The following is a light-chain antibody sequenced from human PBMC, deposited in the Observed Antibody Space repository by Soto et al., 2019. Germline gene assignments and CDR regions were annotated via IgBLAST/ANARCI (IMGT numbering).Light chain of an antibody. CDR3: QQHNKYPLS. V-gene: IGKV1-5*03. CDR2: TAS. CDR1: QDISTW. J-gene: IGKJ4*01. Sequence: DIQLTQSPSTLSASIGDRVTITCRASQDISTWLAWYRQKAGKAPKLLIYTASTLEGGVPSRFSGSGSGTVFALTISSLHPDDFATYYCQQHNKYPLSFGGGTKVEIK.